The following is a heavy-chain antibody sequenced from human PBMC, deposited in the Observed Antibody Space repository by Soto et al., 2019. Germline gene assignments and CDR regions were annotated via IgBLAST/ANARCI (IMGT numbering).Heavy chain of an antibody. D-gene: IGHD6-19*01. CDR3: AKDATRTSGWYYFDY. CDR1: GFTFSRLA. V-gene: IGHV3-23*01. Sequence: GESLKISCAASGFTFSRLAMGWVRQAPGKGLEWVSVIDYSGGTTYYTDSVKGRFSISRDNSKKMLYLQMNSLRAEDTAVYYCAKDATRTSGWYYFDYWGQGALVTVSS. CDR2: IDYSGGTT. J-gene: IGHJ4*02.